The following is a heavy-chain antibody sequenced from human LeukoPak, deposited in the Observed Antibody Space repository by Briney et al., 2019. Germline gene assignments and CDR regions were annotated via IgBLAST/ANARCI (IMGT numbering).Heavy chain of an antibody. J-gene: IGHJ4*02. CDR3: ASFYGSGSYYPYFDY. V-gene: IGHV3-7*03. D-gene: IGHD3-10*01. CDR1: GFTFSSYW. Sequence: GGSLRLSCAASGFTFSSYWMSWVRQAPGKGLEWVANIKRDGSEKYYVDSVKGRFTISRDNAKNSLYLQMNSLRAEDTAVYYCASFYGSGSYYPYFDYWGQGTLVTVSS. CDR2: IKRDGSEK.